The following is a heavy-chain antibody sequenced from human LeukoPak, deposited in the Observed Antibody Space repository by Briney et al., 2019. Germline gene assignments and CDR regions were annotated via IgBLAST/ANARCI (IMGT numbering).Heavy chain of an antibody. CDR3: AKDLLTVDALDI. J-gene: IGHJ3*02. CDR1: GGSISSSSYY. CDR2: IKQDGSEK. V-gene: IGHV3-7*03. D-gene: IGHD4-11*01. Sequence: ETLSLTCTVSGGSISSSSYYWGWIRQPPGKGLEWVANIKQDGSEKYYLDSVKGRFTISRDNAKKSLYLQMNSLRAEDTAVHYCAKDLLTVDALDIWGQGTMVTVSS.